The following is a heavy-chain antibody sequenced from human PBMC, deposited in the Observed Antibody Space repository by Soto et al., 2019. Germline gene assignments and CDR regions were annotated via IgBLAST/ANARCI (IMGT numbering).Heavy chain of an antibody. CDR3: AGGIAARPLGY. Sequence: QLQLQESGSGRVKPSQTLSLTCAVSGGSISSGGYSWSWIRQPPGKGLEWIGYIYHSGSTYYNPSLKSRVTISVDRPKNQFSLKLSSVTAADTAVYYCAGGIAARPLGYWGQGTLVTVSS. CDR2: IYHSGST. CDR1: GGSISSGGYS. D-gene: IGHD6-6*01. V-gene: IGHV4-30-2*01. J-gene: IGHJ4*02.